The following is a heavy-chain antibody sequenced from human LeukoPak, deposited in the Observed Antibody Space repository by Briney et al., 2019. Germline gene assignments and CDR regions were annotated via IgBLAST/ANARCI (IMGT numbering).Heavy chain of an antibody. CDR2: ISGSGITT. V-gene: IGHV3-23*01. CDR3: AKDPRPGIAAV. Sequence: GGSLRLSCAASGFTFSGYGMSWVRQAPGKELEWVSGISGSGITTWYADSVKGRFTISRDNSKNTLYLQMNSLRAEDTAVYYCAKDPRPGIAAVWGQGTLVTVSS. J-gene: IGHJ4*02. D-gene: IGHD6-13*01. CDR1: GFTFSGYG.